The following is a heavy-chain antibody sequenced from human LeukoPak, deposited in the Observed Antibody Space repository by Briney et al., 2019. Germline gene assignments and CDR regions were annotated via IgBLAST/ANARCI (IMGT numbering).Heavy chain of an antibody. J-gene: IGHJ6*02. CDR2: INPDSGGT. CDR3: ARYDWNDESISDYYGMDV. CDR1: GYTFTAYY. V-gene: IGHV1-2*02. Sequence: ASVKVSCKASGYTFTAYYMHWVRQAPGQGLEWIGGINPDSGGTIYAQKFQGRVTMTRDTSISTAYMELSRLRSDDTAVYYCARYDWNDESISDYYGMDVWGQGTTVTVSS. D-gene: IGHD1-1*01.